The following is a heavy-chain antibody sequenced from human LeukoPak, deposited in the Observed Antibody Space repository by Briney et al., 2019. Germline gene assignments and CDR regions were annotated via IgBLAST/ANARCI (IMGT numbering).Heavy chain of an antibody. Sequence: MTSETLSLTCTVSGGSISSYYWSWIRQPPGKGLEWIGYIYYSGSTNYNPSLKSRVTISVDTSKNQFSVKLSSVTAADTAVYYCVRVIAAAYFDYWGQGTLVTVSS. J-gene: IGHJ4*02. CDR1: GGSISSYY. V-gene: IGHV4-59*01. D-gene: IGHD6-6*01. CDR2: IYYSGST. CDR3: VRVIAAAYFDY.